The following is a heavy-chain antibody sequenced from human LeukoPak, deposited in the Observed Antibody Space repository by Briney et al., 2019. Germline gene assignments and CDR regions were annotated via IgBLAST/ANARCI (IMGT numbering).Heavy chain of an antibody. J-gene: IGHJ3*02. CDR2: IYYSGST. Sequence: SQTLSLTCTVSGGSISSYYWRWLPQPPGKGLEWIGYIYYSGSTNYNPSLKSRVTISVDTSKNQFSLKLSSVTAADTAVYYCARRFSGYFVDAFDIWGQGTMVTVSS. V-gene: IGHV4-59*08. CDR1: GGSISSYY. CDR3: ARRFSGYFVDAFDI. D-gene: IGHD3-22*01.